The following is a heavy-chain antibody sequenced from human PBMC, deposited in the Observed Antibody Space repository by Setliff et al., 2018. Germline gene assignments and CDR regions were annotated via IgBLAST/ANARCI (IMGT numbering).Heavy chain of an antibody. J-gene: IGHJ4*02. CDR2: IHPTSGGT. V-gene: IGHV1-2*02. Sequence: ASVKVSCKASGYTFTNYYMHWVRQAPGQGLEWMGWIHPTSGGTNYAQKFQGRVTMTRDTSINTAYMELKNLRSDDTAVYYCARSSGPRVVLAADFDYWGQGTLVTVSS. D-gene: IGHD5-12*01. CDR1: GYTFTNYY. CDR3: ARSSGPRVVLAADFDY.